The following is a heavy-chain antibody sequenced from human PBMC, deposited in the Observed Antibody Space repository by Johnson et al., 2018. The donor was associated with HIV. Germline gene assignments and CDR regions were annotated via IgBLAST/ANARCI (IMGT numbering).Heavy chain of an antibody. CDR3: ASWWRAAAVSPGDAFDI. D-gene: IGHD6-13*01. V-gene: IGHV3-30*04. CDR2: ISYDGSNK. J-gene: IGHJ3*02. CDR1: GFTFSSYA. Sequence: MQLVESGGGVVQPGRSLRLSCAASGFTFSSYAMHWVRQAPGKGLEWVAVISYDGSNKYYADSVKGRFTISRDNSKNTLYLQMNSLRAEDTAVYYCASWWRAAAVSPGDAFDIWGQGTMVTVSS.